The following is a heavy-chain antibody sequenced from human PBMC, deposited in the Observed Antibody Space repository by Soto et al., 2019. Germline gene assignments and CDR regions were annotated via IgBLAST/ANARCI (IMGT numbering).Heavy chain of an antibody. V-gene: IGHV3-21*01. CDR3: SVCSGGACHQNYGMDV. CDR2: ISPSTSHI. CDR1: GFTFSSCT. D-gene: IGHD2-15*01. Sequence: EVHLVESGGGLVKPGGSLRLSCAVSGFTFSSCTMNWVRQAPGKGLEWVSSISPSTSHIYYADSVKGRFTISRDNAKNALFLQVNSLRADDTAVYYCSVCSGGACHQNYGMDVWGQGTTVTVSS. J-gene: IGHJ6*02.